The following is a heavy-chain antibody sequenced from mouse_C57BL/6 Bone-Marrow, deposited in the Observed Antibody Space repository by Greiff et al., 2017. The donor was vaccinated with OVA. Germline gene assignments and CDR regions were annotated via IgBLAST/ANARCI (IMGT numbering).Heavy chain of an antibody. J-gene: IGHJ1*03. CDR3: ARRGLRTTYFDV. Sequence: VQLQESGAELVKPGASVKISCKASGYAFSSYWMNWVKQRPGKGLEWIGQIYPGDGDTNYNGKFKGKATLTADKSSSTAYMQLSSLTSEDSAVYVCARRGLRTTYFDVGGTGTTVTVSS. CDR2: IYPGDGDT. CDR1: GYAFSSYW. D-gene: IGHD1-1*01. V-gene: IGHV1-80*01.